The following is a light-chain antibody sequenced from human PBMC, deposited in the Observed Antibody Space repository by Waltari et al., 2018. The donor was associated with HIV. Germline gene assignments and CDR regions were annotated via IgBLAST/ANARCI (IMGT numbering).Light chain of an antibody. CDR1: SSNIGRNF. Sequence: QSVLTQPPSASGTPGQRVTISCSGSSSNIGRNFVNWYQHLPGTAPKLLIYRNNQRPSGVPDRFSVSKSGTSASLAISGLRSEDEADYYCATLDDSLSGSVVGGGTKLTVL. CDR2: RNN. J-gene: IGLJ2*01. V-gene: IGLV1-47*01. CDR3: ATLDDSLSGSV.